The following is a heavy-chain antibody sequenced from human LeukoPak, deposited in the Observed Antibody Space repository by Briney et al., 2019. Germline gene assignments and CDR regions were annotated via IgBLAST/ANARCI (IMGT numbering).Heavy chain of an antibody. Sequence: GGSLRLSCAASGFTFSSYGMHWVRQAPGKGLEWVAFIRYDGSNKYYADSVKGRFTISRDNAKNSLYLQMNSLRAEDTAVHYCARPRRDGYNSMYYFDYWGQGTLVTVSS. CDR3: ARPRRDGYNSMYYFDY. D-gene: IGHD5-24*01. J-gene: IGHJ4*02. V-gene: IGHV3-30*02. CDR1: GFTFSSYG. CDR2: IRYDGSNK.